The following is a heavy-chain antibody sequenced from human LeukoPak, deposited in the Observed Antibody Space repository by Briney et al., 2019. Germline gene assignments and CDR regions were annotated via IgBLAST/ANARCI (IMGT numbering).Heavy chain of an antibody. CDR2: INHSGST. Sequence: SETLSLTCAVYGGSFSGYYWNWIRQPPGKGLEWIGEINHSGSTNYNPSLKSRVTISVDTSKNQFSLKLSSVTAADTAVYYCARADYYYYYGMDVWGQGTTVTVSS. J-gene: IGHJ6*02. CDR3: ARADYYYYYGMDV. CDR1: GGSFSGYY. V-gene: IGHV4-34*01.